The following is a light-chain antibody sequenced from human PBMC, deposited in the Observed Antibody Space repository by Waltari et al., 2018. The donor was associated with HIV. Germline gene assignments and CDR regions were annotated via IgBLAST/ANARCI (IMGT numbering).Light chain of an antibody. CDR2: EVT. J-gene: IGLJ2*01. CDR3: STHTTTDTLI. V-gene: IGLV2-14*03. CDR1: TSEFGRNNF. Sequence: QSALTQPASVSGSPGQSVTLPCTAPTSEFGRNNFVPWYQQHPGTPPKVIIYEVTSRPSGVPHRFSGSKSGNTASLTISGLQAEDEAIYYCSTHTTTDTLIFGGGTKLTVL.